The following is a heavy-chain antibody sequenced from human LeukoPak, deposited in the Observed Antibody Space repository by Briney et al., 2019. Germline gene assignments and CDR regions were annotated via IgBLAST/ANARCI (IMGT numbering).Heavy chain of an antibody. V-gene: IGHV3-23*01. CDR1: GFTFGSYA. Sequence: PGGSLRLSCAASGFTFGSYAMSWVRQAPGKGLEWVSAISGSGGSTYYADSVKGRFTISRDNSKNTLYLQMNSLRAEDTAVYYCAKDPYDSSGYQNWFDPWGQGTLVTASS. CDR3: AKDPYDSSGYQNWFDP. J-gene: IGHJ5*02. CDR2: ISGSGGST. D-gene: IGHD3-22*01.